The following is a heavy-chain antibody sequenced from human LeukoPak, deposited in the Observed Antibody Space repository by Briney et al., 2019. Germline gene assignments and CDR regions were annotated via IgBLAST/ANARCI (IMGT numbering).Heavy chain of an antibody. D-gene: IGHD1-1*01. V-gene: IGHV1-69*04. Sequence: SVKVSCKASGVTFSSYAISWVRQAPGQGLEWMGRIIPILGIANYAQKFQGRVTITADKSTSTAYMELSSLRSEYTAVYYCARLEMDRRGQEYYDYYGRDVWGQGTTVTVSS. J-gene: IGHJ6*02. CDR2: IIPILGIA. CDR3: ARLEMDRRGQEYYDYYGRDV. CDR1: GVTFSSYA.